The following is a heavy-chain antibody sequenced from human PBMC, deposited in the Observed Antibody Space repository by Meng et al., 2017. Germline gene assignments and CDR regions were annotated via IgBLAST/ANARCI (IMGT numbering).Heavy chain of an antibody. CDR2: ISGSGGST. J-gene: IGHJ4*02. Sequence: GESLKISCAASGFTFSSYAMSWVRQAPGKGLEWVSAISGSGGSTYYADFVKGRFTISRDNSKNMLYLQMNSLRAEDTAVYYCAKSLYDSSGYWGRRYYFDYWGQGTLVTVSS. CDR1: GFTFSSYA. CDR3: AKSLYDSSGYWGRRYYFDY. D-gene: IGHD3-22*01. V-gene: IGHV3-23*01.